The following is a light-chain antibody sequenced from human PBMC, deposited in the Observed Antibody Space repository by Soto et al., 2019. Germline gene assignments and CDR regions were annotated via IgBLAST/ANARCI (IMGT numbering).Light chain of an antibody. Sequence: VLTQSPGTLSLSPGERATLSCRASQPVSSNFLAWYQQKPGQDPRLLIYGVSSRASGIPDRFFGSGSGTDFTLTISRLEPEDFAVYYCQQYANSPISFGQGTRLEIK. V-gene: IGKV3-20*01. CDR3: QQYANSPIS. J-gene: IGKJ5*01. CDR1: QPVSSNF. CDR2: GVS.